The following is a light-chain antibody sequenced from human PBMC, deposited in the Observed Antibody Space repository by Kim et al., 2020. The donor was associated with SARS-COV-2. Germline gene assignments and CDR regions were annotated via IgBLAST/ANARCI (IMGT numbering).Light chain of an antibody. CDR3: MQALQTSIT. Sequence: EPASISCRSSQSLLHSNGYNYLDWYLQKPGQSPQLLIYLGSNRASGVPDRFSGSGSGTDFTLKISRVEAEDVGVYYCMQALQTSITFGQGTRLE. CDR2: LGS. CDR1: QSLLHSNGYNY. V-gene: IGKV2-28*01. J-gene: IGKJ5*01.